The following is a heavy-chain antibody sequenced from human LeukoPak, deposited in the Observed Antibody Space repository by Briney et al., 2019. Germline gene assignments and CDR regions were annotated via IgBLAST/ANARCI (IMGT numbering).Heavy chain of an antibody. CDR2: IYSGGST. J-gene: IGHJ4*02. V-gene: IGHV3-53*01. Sequence: GGSLRLSCAASGFTVSSNYMSWVRQAPGKGLEWVSVIYSGGSTYYADSVKGRFTISRDNSKNTLYPQMNSLRAEDTAVYYCATPLLRFLEWYWGQGTLVTVSS. CDR1: GFTVSSNY. D-gene: IGHD3-3*01. CDR3: ATPLLRFLEWY.